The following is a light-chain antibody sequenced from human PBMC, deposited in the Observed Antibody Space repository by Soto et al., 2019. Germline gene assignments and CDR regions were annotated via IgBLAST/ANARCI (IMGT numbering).Light chain of an antibody. CDR3: CSHAGSSTFVV. V-gene: IGLV2-23*02. J-gene: IGLJ3*02. CDR2: EVT. Sequence: QSALTQPASVSGSPGQSISIACTGTRSDIGSYNLVSWYQQHPGKAPKLLIYEVTKRPSGVSNRFSASKSGNTASLTISGLPAEDEADYYCCSHAGSSTFVVFGGGTKLTVL. CDR1: RSDIGSYNL.